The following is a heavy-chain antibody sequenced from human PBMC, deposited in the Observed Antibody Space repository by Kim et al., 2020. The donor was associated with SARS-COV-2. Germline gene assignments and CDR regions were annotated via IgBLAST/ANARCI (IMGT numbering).Heavy chain of an antibody. CDR3: ARVGVVVAAHRDYYYGMDV. J-gene: IGHJ6*02. D-gene: IGHD2-15*01. CDR1: GGTFSSYA. Sequence: SVKVSCKASGGTFSSYAISWVRQAPGQGLEWMGGIIPIFGTANYAQKFQGRVTITADKSTSTAYMELSSLRSEDTAVYYCARVGVVVAAHRDYYYGMDVWGQGTTVTVSS. V-gene: IGHV1-69*06. CDR2: IIPIFGTA.